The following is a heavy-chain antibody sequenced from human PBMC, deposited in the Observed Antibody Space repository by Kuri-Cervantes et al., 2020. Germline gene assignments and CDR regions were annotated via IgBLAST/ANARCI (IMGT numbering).Heavy chain of an antibody. CDR3: ARDLYDSSGFDY. CDR2: ISYSGST. CDR1: GGSVSSVTYF. Sequence: SETLSLTCTVSGGSVSSVTYFWSWIRQPPGKGLEWIGYISYSGSTNYNPSLKSRVTISIDTSKNLVSLKLTSMTAADTAVYYCARDLYDSSGFDYWGQGTLVTVSS. J-gene: IGHJ4*02. V-gene: IGHV4-61*01. D-gene: IGHD3-22*01.